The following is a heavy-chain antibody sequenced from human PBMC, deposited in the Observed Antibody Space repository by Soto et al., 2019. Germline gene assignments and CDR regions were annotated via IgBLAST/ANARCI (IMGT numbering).Heavy chain of an antibody. V-gene: IGHV3-43*01. CDR2: ISWDGGST. D-gene: IGHD6-19*01. Sequence: GGSLRLSCAASGFTFDDYTMHWVRQAPGKGLEWVSLISWDGGSTYYADSVKGRFTISRDNSKNSLYLQMNSMRTEDTALYYCAKDKGIAVAVNYFDYWGQGTLVTVSS. CDR3: AKDKGIAVAVNYFDY. CDR1: GFTFDDYT. J-gene: IGHJ4*02.